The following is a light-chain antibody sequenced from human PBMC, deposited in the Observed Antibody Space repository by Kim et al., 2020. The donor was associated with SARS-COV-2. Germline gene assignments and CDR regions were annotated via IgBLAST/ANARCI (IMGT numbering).Light chain of an antibody. V-gene: IGLV2-14*03. Sequence: GQTIPIHCTGTSSDVGSYNYVSWYQQHPGKAPKHMIYDGSKRPSGVSNRFSGSKSGNTASLTISGLQAEDGADYYCSSYTSGSTWVFGGGTQLTVL. CDR2: DGS. CDR3: SSYTSGSTWV. J-gene: IGLJ3*02. CDR1: SSDVGSYNY.